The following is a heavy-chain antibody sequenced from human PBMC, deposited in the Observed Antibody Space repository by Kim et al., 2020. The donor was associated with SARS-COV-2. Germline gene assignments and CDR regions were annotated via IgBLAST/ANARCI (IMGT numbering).Heavy chain of an antibody. D-gene: IGHD3-3*01. CDR2: IWYDGSNK. V-gene: IGHV3-33*01. Sequence: GGSLRLSCAASGFTFSSYGMHWVRQAPGKGLEWVAVIWYDGSNKYYADSVKGRFTISSDNSKNTLYLQMNSLRAEDTAVYYCARDWNYDFWSGYEYSYYFDYWGQGTLVTVSS. CDR3: ARDWNYDFWSGYEYSYYFDY. J-gene: IGHJ4*02. CDR1: GFTFSSYG.